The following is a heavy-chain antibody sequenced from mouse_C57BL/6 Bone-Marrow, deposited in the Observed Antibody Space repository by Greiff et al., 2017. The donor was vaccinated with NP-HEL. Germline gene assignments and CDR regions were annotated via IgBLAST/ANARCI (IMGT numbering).Heavy chain of an antibody. CDR1: GYTFTSYW. V-gene: IGHV1-53*01. D-gene: IGHD2-5*01. CDR3: ARRRSSSYYSNDVGFAY. Sequence: QVQLQQPGTELVKPGASVKLSCKASGYTFTSYWMHWVKQRPGQGLEWIGNINPSNGGTNYNEKFKSKATLTVDKSSSTAYMQLSSLTSEDSAVYYCARRRSSSYYSNDVGFAYWGQGTLVTVSA. CDR2: INPSNGGT. J-gene: IGHJ3*01.